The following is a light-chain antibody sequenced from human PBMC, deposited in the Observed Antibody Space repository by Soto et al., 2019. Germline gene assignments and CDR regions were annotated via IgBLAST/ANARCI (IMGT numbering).Light chain of an antibody. CDR2: EVS. Sequence: QSALTQPASVSGAPGQSIAISCTGTSSDVGSFNFVSWYQQHPGKVPKLIIYEVSNRPSGVSSRFSGSKSGDTASLIISGLRAEDEADYYCLSWTTRRALVFGGGTKVTVL. CDR1: SSDVGSFNF. CDR3: LSWTTRRALV. J-gene: IGLJ2*01. V-gene: IGLV2-14*01.